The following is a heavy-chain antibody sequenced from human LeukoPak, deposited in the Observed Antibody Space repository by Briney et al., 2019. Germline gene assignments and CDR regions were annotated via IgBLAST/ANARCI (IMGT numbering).Heavy chain of an antibody. J-gene: IGHJ4*02. V-gene: IGHV3-33*01. CDR3: ARDRGTNIVTAGLRPGCIDC. Sequence: GGSLRLSCAAAGFTFNTYGMHWLRQAPGKGLEWVALIWYDGSNKYYADSVKGRFTICGDNSRDTLFLQMNSLRVEDSAVYYCARDRGTNIVTAGLRPGCIDCWGQGTQVTVSS. CDR1: GFTFNTYG. D-gene: IGHD2-21*02. CDR2: IWYDGSNK.